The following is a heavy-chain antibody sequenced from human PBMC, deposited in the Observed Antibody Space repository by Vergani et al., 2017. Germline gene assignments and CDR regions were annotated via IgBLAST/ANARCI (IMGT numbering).Heavy chain of an antibody. CDR2: ISYDGSNK. Sequence: QVQLVESGGGVVQPGRSLRLSCAASGFTFSSYAMHWVRQAPGKGLEWVAVISYDGSNKYYADSVKGRFTISRDNSKNTLYLQMNSLRAEDTAVYYCAKAAVGSGSYYNLRGWFDPWGQGTLVTVSS. CDR3: AKAAVGSGSYYNLRGWFDP. J-gene: IGHJ5*02. V-gene: IGHV3-30*04. D-gene: IGHD3-10*01. CDR1: GFTFSSYA.